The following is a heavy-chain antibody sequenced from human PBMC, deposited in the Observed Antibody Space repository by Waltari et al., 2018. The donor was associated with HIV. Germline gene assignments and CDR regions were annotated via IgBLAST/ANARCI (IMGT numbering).Heavy chain of an antibody. CDR3: ARPGIRYSRSSDFDL. CDR1: GGSFSGYY. CDR2: INHSGST. J-gene: IGHJ2*01. V-gene: IGHV4-34*01. D-gene: IGHD6-6*01. Sequence: QVQLQQWGAGLLKPSETLSPTCAVYGGSFSGYYWSWIRQPPGKGLEWIGEINHSGSTNYNPSLKSRVTISVDTSKNQISLKLSSVTAADTAVYYCARPGIRYSRSSDFDLWGRGTLVTVSS.